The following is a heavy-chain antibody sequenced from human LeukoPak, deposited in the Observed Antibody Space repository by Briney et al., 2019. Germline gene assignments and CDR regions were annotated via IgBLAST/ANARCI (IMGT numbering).Heavy chain of an antibody. D-gene: IGHD6-13*01. CDR2: INSDGSST. J-gene: IGHJ4*02. CDR1: GFTFSIYW. V-gene: IGHV3-74*01. Sequence: PGGSLRLSCAASGFTFSIYWMHWVRQAPGKGLVWVSRINSDGSSTSYADSVKGRFTISRENAKNTLYLQMNSLRAEDTAVYYCARVKDSEQQLGPDYWGQGTLVTVSS. CDR3: ARVKDSEQQLGPDY.